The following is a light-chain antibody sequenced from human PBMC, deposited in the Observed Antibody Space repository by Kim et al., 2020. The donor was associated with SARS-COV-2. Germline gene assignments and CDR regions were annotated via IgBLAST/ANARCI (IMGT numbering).Light chain of an antibody. CDR1: KLGHKY. J-gene: IGLJ1*01. CDR3: QAWDSSTFYV. CDR2: QDS. V-gene: IGLV3-1*01. Sequence: VSPGQTASITCSGDKLGHKYACWYQQKPGQSPVLVIYQDSKRPSGIPERFSGSNSGNTATLTISGTQAMDEADYYCQAWDSSTFYVFGTGTKVTVL.